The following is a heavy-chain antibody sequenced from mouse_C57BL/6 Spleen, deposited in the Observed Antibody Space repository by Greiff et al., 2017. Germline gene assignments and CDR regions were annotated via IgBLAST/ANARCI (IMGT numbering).Heavy chain of an antibody. D-gene: IGHD1-1*02. J-gene: IGHJ4*01. CDR1: GYTFTSYW. CDR2: IDPNSGGT. CDR3: ARYGWGYAMDY. Sequence: QVQLQQPGAELVKPGASVKLSCKASGYTFTSYWMHWVKQRPGRGLEWIGRIDPNSGGTKYNEKFKSKATLAVDKPSSTAYMQLSILTSEDSAVYYCARYGWGYAMDYWGQGTSVTVAS. V-gene: IGHV1-72*01.